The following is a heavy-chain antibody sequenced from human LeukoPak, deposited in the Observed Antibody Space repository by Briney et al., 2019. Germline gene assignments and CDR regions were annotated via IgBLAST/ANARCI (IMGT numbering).Heavy chain of an antibody. CDR1: GFTFSSYS. V-gene: IGHV3-21*01. D-gene: IGHD1-1*01. CDR2: ISSSSSYI. CDR3: ARDWNYYYYYGMDV. J-gene: IGHJ6*02. Sequence: GGSLRLSCAASGFTFSSYSMNWVRQAPGKGLEWVSSISSSSSYIYYADSVKGRFTISRDNVKNSLYLQMNSLRAEDTAVYYCARDWNYYYYYGMDVWGQGTTVTVSS.